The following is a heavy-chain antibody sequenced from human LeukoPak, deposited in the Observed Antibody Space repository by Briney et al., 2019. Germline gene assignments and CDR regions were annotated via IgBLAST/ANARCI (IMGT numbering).Heavy chain of an antibody. CDR3: VAEVEAADSPLGHLNFDS. Sequence: SETLSLTCAVTGASITNEDFFWGWVRQPPGKGLEWVGTISSSGTTYYSPSLRSRLTISVDTSKNHFSLKLTSVTAADTAVYYCVAEVEAADSPLGHLNFDSWGQGILASVSS. D-gene: IGHD7-27*01. V-gene: IGHV4-39*02. J-gene: IGHJ4*02. CDR1: GASITNEDFF. CDR2: ISSSGTT.